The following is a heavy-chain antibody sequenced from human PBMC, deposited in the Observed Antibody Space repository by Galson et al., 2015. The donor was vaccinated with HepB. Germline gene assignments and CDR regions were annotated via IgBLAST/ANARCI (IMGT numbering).Heavy chain of an antibody. D-gene: IGHD3-22*01. CDR3: AKGHVGYYDSSGYFDY. Sequence: SLRLSCAASGFTFSSYGMHWVRQAPGKGLEWVAFIRYDGSNKYYADSVKGRFTISRDNSKNTLYLQMNSLRAEDTAVYYCAKGHVGYYDSSGYFDYWGQGTLVTVSS. CDR2: IRYDGSNK. J-gene: IGHJ4*02. V-gene: IGHV3-30*02. CDR1: GFTFSSYG.